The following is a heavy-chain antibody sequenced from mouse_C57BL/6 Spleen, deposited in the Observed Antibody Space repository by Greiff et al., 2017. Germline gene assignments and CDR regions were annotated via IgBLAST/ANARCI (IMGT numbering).Heavy chain of an antibody. CDR1: GYTFTSYW. D-gene: IGHD2-5*01. CDR2: IYPSDSET. J-gene: IGHJ2*01. V-gene: IGHV1-61*01. CDR3: ARDAYYNSYGDDY. Sequence: QVQLQQPGAELVRPGSSVKLSCKASGYTFTSYWMDWVKQRPGQGLEWIGNIYPSDSETHYNQKFKDKATLTVDKSSSTAYMQLSSLTSEDSAVYDGARDAYYNSYGDDYWGQGTTLTVSS.